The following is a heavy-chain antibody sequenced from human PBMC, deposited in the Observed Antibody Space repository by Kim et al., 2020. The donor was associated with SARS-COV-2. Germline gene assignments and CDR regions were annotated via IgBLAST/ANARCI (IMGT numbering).Heavy chain of an antibody. J-gene: IGHJ3*01. CDR2: ISYDGSNK. D-gene: IGHD3-16*01. Sequence: GGSLRLSCAASGFTFSSYGMHWVRQAPGKGLEWVAVISYDGSNKYYADSVKGRFTISRDNSKNTLYLQMNSLRAEDTAVYYCAKDWAIWVVEDFDLWGQGTMVTVSS. V-gene: IGHV3-30*18. CDR3: AKDWAIWVVEDFDL. CDR1: GFTFSSYG.